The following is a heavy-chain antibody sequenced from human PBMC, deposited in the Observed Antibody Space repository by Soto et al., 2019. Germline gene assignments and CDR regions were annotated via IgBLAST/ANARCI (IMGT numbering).Heavy chain of an antibody. Sequence: EVHLVESGGGLVEPGGSLRLSCAASGFTFSNAWMNWVREAPGKGLEWVGRIKSKTDGGTTDHAAPVKGRFTISRDDSKIIVYLQMTSLKTEDTAVYHCSTALWPVGEGYFQQWGQGTLVNVSS. V-gene: IGHV3-15*01. CDR1: GFTFSNAW. J-gene: IGHJ1*01. D-gene: IGHD3-10*01. CDR2: IKSKTDGGTT. CDR3: STALWPVGEGYFQQ.